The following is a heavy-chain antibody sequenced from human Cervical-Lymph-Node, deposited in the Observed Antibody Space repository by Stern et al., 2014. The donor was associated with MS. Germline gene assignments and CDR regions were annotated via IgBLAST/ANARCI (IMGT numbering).Heavy chain of an antibody. V-gene: IGHV1-2*06. CDR1: GYIFTGYY. J-gene: IGHJ4*02. Sequence: VQLVESGAEVKKPGGSVKVSCKASGYIFTGYYMHWVRQDPGQGLEWMGRINPNSGGTNYAQQFQGRITMTRDTSIRTGYMELSSLRSDDTAVYYCARVGIAGPDDFDYWGQGTLVTVSS. D-gene: IGHD6-13*01. CDR2: INPNSGGT. CDR3: ARVGIAGPDDFDY.